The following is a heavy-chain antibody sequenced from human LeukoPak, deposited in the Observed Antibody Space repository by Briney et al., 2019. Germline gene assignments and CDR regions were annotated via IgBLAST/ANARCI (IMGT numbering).Heavy chain of an antibody. CDR2: ISSPSRYI. Sequence: PGGSLRLSCAASGFTVSSNYMSWVRQAPGKGLEWVSSISSPSRYIYYADSVKGRFTISRVNAKNSLYLQMNSLRAEDTAVYYCARSVSGNYYNFDYWGQGTLVTVSS. J-gene: IGHJ4*02. CDR3: ARSVSGNYYNFDY. CDR1: GFTVSSNY. D-gene: IGHD3-10*01. V-gene: IGHV3-21*01.